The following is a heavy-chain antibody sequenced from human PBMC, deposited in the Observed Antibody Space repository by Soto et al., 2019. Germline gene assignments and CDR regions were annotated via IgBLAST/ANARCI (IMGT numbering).Heavy chain of an antibody. V-gene: IGHV4-61*01. D-gene: IGHD3-10*01. Sequence: QVQLQESGPGLVKPSETLSLTCTVSGGSVSSGSYYWSWIRQPPGKVLEWIGYIYYSGSTNYNPSLKSRVTISVDTSKNQFSLKLSSVTAADTAVYYCARSGPKGSYKIRPPYYFDYWGQGTLVTVSS. J-gene: IGHJ4*02. CDR3: ARSGPKGSYKIRPPYYFDY. CDR2: IYYSGST. CDR1: GGSVSSGSYY.